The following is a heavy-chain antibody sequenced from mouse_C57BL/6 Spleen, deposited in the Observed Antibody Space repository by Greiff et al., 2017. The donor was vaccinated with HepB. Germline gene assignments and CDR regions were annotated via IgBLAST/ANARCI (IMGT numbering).Heavy chain of an antibody. CDR1: GYTFTSYW. CDR3: ARGYYDYDVGDYFDY. CDR2: IDPSDSET. Sequence: VKLQQPGAELVRPGSSVKLSCKASGYTFTSYWMHWVKQRPIQGLEWIGNIDPSDSETHYNQKFKDKATLTVDKSSSTAYMQLSSLTSEDSAVYYCARGYYDYDVGDYFDYWGQGTTLTVSS. V-gene: IGHV1-52*01. J-gene: IGHJ2*01. D-gene: IGHD2-4*01.